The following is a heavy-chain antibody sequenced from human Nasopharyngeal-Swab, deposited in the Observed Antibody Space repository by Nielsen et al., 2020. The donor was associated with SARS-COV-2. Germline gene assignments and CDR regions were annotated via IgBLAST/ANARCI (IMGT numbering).Heavy chain of an antibody. V-gene: IGHV3-30*18. D-gene: IGHD2-15*01. CDR3: AKDLDAWGDIVVVVAATDY. Sequence: GESLKISCAASGFTFSSYGMHWVRQAPGKGPEWVAVISYDGSNKYYADSVKGRFTISRDNSKNTLYLQMNSLRAEDTAVYYCAKDLDAWGDIVVVVAATDYWGQGTLVTVSS. CDR2: ISYDGSNK. J-gene: IGHJ4*02. CDR1: GFTFSSYG.